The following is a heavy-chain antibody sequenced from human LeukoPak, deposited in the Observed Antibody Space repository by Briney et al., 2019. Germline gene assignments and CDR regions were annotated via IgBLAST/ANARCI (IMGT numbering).Heavy chain of an antibody. CDR3: ARAAEVRGVHAFDI. Sequence: SETLSLTCAVYGGSFSGYYWSWIRQPPGKGLEWIGEINHSGSTNYNPSLKSRVTISVDTSKNQFSLKLSSVTAADTAVYYCARAAEVRGVHAFDIWGQGTMVTVSS. V-gene: IGHV4-34*01. CDR1: GGSFSGYY. D-gene: IGHD3-10*01. CDR2: INHSGST. J-gene: IGHJ3*02.